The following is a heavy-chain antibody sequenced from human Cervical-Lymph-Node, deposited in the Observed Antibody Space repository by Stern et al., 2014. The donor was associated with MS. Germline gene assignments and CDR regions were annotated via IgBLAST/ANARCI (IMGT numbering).Heavy chain of an antibody. CDR1: GFTFSSYD. D-gene: IGHD2-15*01. J-gene: IGHJ4*02. CDR2: IGTAGDT. Sequence: EMQLVESGGGLVQPGGSLRLSCAASGFTFSSYDMHWVRQATGKGLEWVSAIGTAGDTYYPGSVKCRFTISRENAKNSLYLQMNSLRAGDTAVYYCARGTHCSGGSCYSSDYFDYWGQGTLVTVSS. CDR3: ARGTHCSGGSCYSSDYFDY. V-gene: IGHV3-13*01.